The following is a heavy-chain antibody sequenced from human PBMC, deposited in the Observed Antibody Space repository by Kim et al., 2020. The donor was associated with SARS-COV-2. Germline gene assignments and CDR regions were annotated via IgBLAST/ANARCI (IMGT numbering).Heavy chain of an antibody. Sequence: NDAQKVQGRDTMTADKSRSTAYMELSSLRSEDTAVYYCARYIVATKQFDYWGQGTLVTVSS. CDR3: ARYIVATKQFDY. V-gene: IGHV1-69*02. D-gene: IGHD5-12*01. J-gene: IGHJ4*02.